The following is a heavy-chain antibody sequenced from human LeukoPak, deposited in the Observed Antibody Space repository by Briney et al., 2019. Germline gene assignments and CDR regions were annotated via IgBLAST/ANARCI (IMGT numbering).Heavy chain of an antibody. J-gene: IGHJ4*02. Sequence: GSLRLSCAASGFTFSSYGMHWVRQAPGKGLEWVAFIRYDGSNKYYADSVKGRFTISRDNSKNTLYLQMNSLGAEDTAVYYCAKDPWLVRGSYFDYWGQGTLVTVSS. CDR1: GFTFSSYG. CDR3: AKDPWLVRGSYFDY. CDR2: IRYDGSNK. V-gene: IGHV3-30*02. D-gene: IGHD6-19*01.